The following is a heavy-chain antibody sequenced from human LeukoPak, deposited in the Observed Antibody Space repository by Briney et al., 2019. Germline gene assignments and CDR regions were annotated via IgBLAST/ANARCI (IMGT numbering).Heavy chain of an antibody. V-gene: IGHV4-34*01. CDR1: GGSFSGYY. CDR2: INHSGST. D-gene: IGHD3-22*01. J-gene: IGHJ4*02. Sequence: SETLSLTCAVYGGSFSGYYWSWIRQPPGKGLEWIGEINHSGSTNYNPSLKSLVTISVDTSKNQFSLKLSSVTAADTAVYYCARESFYDSSGYYGYYFDYWGQGTLVTVSS. CDR3: ARESFYDSSGYYGYYFDY.